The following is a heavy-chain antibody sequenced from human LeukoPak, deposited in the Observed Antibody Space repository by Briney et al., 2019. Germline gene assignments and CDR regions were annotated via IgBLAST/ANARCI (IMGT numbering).Heavy chain of an antibody. CDR1: GFTFSSYA. CDR2: ISYDGSNK. V-gene: IGHV3-30-3*01. D-gene: IGHD3-3*01. CDR3: ARGITIFGVVTLQGGFDY. J-gene: IGHJ4*02. Sequence: PGRSLRLSCAASGFTFSSYAMHWVRQAPSKGLEWVAVISYDGSNKYYADSVKGRFTISRDNSKNTLYLQMNSLRAEDTAVYYCARGITIFGVVTLQGGFDYWGQGTLVTVSS.